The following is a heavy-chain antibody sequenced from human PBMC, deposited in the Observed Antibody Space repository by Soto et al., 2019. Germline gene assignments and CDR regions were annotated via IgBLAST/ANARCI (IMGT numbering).Heavy chain of an antibody. CDR3: AHRRGYYDSSGYVDY. Sequence: QITLKESGPTLVKPTQTLTLTCTFSGFSLSTSGVGVGWIRQPPGRALEWLALIYWDDDKRYSPSLKSRLTITKDTSKNQVVLTMTNMDPVDTATYYCAHRRGYYDSSGYVDYWGQGTLVTVSS. V-gene: IGHV2-5*02. J-gene: IGHJ4*02. CDR1: GFSLSTSGVG. D-gene: IGHD3-22*01. CDR2: IYWDDDK.